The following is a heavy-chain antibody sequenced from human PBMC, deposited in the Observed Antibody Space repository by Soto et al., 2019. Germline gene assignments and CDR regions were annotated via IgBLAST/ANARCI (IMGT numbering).Heavy chain of an antibody. CDR1: GGSFSGYY. J-gene: IGHJ5*02. CDR3: AREGARIQLWLRAWFYP. V-gene: IGHV4-34*01. D-gene: IGHD5-18*01. CDR2: INHSGST. Sequence: QVQLQQWGAGLLKPSETLSLTCAVYGGSFSGYYWSWIRQPPGKGLGWVGEINHSGSTNYNPSLKSRVTISVDTSKNQFSLKLSSVTAADTAVYYCAREGARIQLWLRAWFYPWGQGTLVTVSS.